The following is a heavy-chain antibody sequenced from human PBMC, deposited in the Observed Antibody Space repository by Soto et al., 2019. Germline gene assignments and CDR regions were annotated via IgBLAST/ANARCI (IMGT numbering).Heavy chain of an antibody. J-gene: IGHJ3*02. CDR3: ARDDRGGDI. D-gene: IGHD3-10*01. V-gene: IGHV3-64*01. Sequence: EVQLVESGGGLVQPGGSLRLSCAASGFTLSSSAMIWVRQAPGRGLEHVSAISSNGGTTYYANSVKGRFIISRDNSKNTLYLQMGSLRAADMAVYYCARDDRGGDIWGQGTMVTVSS. CDR2: ISSNGGTT. CDR1: GFTLSSSA.